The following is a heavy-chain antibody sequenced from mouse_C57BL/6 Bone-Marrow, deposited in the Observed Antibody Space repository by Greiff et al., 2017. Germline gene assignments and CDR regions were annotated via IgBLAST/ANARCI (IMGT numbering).Heavy chain of an antibody. V-gene: IGHV1-15*01. Sequence: QVQLKQSGAELVRPGASVTLSCKASGYTFTDYEMHWVKQTPVHGLEWIGAIDPETGGTAYNQKFKGKAILTADKSSSTAYMELRSLTSEDSAVYYCTRCYYYGSSPAWFAYWGQGTLVTVSA. CDR2: IDPETGGT. J-gene: IGHJ3*01. D-gene: IGHD1-1*01. CDR3: TRCYYYGSSPAWFAY. CDR1: GYTFTDYE.